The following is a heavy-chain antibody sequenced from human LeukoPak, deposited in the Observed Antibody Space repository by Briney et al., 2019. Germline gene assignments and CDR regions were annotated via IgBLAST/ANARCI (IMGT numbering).Heavy chain of an antibody. CDR3: ARDKGWFDP. CDR1: GGSISSSSYY. Sequence: SETLSLTCIVSGGSISSSSYYWGWIRQPPGKGLEFIGNIYYTGSTYYNPSLKSRVTISVDTSKNQFSLKLSSVTAADTAVYYCARDKGWFDPWGQGTLVTVSS. V-gene: IGHV4-39*07. J-gene: IGHJ5*02. CDR2: IYYTGST.